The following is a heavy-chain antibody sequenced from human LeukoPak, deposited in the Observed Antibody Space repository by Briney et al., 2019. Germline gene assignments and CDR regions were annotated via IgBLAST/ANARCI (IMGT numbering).Heavy chain of an antibody. J-gene: IGHJ4*02. D-gene: IGHD1-26*01. V-gene: IGHV4-59*08. CDR1: GGSISTFY. Sequence: PSETLSLTCTVSGGSISTFYWSWIRQPPGKGLEWIGYIYYTGITNYNPSLKSRVTISVDTSKNQFSLKLSSVTAADTAVYYCARQDSGSRAAFDYLGQGTLVTVSS. CDR2: IYYTGIT. CDR3: ARQDSGSRAAFDY.